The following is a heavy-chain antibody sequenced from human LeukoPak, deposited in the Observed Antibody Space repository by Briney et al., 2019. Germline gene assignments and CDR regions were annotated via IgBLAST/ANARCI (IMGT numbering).Heavy chain of an antibody. CDR2: MNPNSGNT. D-gene: IGHD6-13*01. V-gene: IGHV1-8*01. CDR1: GYTFTSYD. CDR3: ARGYTGSSWHNPYYYYYYMDV. J-gene: IGHJ6*03. Sequence: ASVKVSCKASGYTFTSYDINWVRQATGQGLEWMGWMNPNSGNTGYAQKFQGRVTMTRNTSISTAYMELSSLRSEDTAVYYCARGYTGSSWHNPYYYYYYMDVWGKGTTVTVSS.